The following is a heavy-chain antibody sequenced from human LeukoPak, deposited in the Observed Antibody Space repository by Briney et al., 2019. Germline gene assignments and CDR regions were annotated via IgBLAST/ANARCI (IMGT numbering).Heavy chain of an antibody. CDR2: MSAYNDNT. J-gene: IGHJ4*02. CDR1: GYTFSSFG. Sequence: GGSVRVSCKASGYTFSSFGISWVRQAPGAGGEGMGWMSAYNDNTNYAQKLQGRVTMPTDTSTSTAHMELRSLRSDDTAVYYGARVRPYSGSHPDDYWGQGTLVTVSS. V-gene: IGHV1-18*01. CDR3: ARVRPYSGSHPDDY. D-gene: IGHD1-26*01.